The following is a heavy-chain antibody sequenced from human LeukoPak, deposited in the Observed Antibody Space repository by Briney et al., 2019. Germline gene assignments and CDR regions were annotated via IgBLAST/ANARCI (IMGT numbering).Heavy chain of an antibody. Sequence: GGSLRLSRAASGFTFSSYSMNWVRQAPGKGLEWVSSISSSSSYIYYADSVKGRFTISRDNAKNSLYLQMNSLRAEDTAVYYCARGIVGATSPGYWGQGTLVTVSS. CDR1: GFTFSSYS. CDR3: ARGIVGATSPGY. D-gene: IGHD1-26*01. V-gene: IGHV3-21*01. J-gene: IGHJ4*02. CDR2: ISSSSSYI.